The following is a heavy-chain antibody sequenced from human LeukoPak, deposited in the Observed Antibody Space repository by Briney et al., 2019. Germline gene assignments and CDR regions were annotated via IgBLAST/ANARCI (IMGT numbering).Heavy chain of an antibody. J-gene: IGHJ4*02. D-gene: IGHD6-13*01. CDR1: GFTFSSYS. CDR3: ARDGPYRYSSRFDN. Sequence: GGSLRLSCAASGFTFSSYSMNWVRQAPGKGLEWVSYISSSSSTIYYADSVKGRFTISRDNAKNSLHLQMNSLRDEDTAVYYCARDGPYRYSSRFDNWGQGTLVTVSS. V-gene: IGHV3-48*02. CDR2: ISSSSSTI.